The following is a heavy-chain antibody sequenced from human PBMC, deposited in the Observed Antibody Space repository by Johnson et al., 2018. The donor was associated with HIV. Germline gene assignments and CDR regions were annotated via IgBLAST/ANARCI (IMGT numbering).Heavy chain of an antibody. D-gene: IGHD1-26*01. CDR1: GFNFSLYA. V-gene: IGHV3-30-3*01. CDR3: AFESGSYFRHACDI. CDR2: ISYDGGHK. Sequence: QVQLVESGGGVVQPGRSLSLSCVGSGFNFSLYALHWVRQAPGKGLEWVAVISYDGGHKYYADSVKGRFTISRDNSKNTLYLQMNSLRSEDTAVYSCAFESGSYFRHACDIWGPGTVVTVSS. J-gene: IGHJ3*02.